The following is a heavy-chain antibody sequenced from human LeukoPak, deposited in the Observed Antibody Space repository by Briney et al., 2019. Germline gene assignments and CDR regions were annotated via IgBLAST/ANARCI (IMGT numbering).Heavy chain of an antibody. Sequence: AGGSLRLSCAASGFTFSSYGMHWVRQAPGKGLEWVAFIRYDGSNKYYADSVKGRFTISRDNSKNTLYLQMNSLRAEDTAVYYCAKERGVWLFELDYWGQGTLVTVSS. D-gene: IGHD3-10*01. J-gene: IGHJ4*02. CDR2: IRYDGSNK. CDR1: GFTFSSYG. CDR3: AKERGVWLFELDY. V-gene: IGHV3-30*02.